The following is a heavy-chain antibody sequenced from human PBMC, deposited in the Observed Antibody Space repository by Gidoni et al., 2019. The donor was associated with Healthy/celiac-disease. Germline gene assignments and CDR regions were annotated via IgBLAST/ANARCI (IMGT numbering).Heavy chain of an antibody. CDR1: SSYA. D-gene: IGHD4-17*01. J-gene: IGHJ4*02. CDR2: ISYDGSNK. Sequence: SSYAMHWVRQGPGKGLEWVAVISYDGSNKYYADSVKGRFTISRDNSKNTLYLQMNSLRAEDTAVYYCASKVVDYGDSYWGQGTLVTVSS. V-gene: IGHV3-30*01. CDR3: ASKVVDYGDSY.